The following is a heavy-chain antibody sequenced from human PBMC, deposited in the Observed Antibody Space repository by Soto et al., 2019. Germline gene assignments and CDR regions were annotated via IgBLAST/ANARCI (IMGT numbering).Heavy chain of an antibody. CDR2: ISGSGGST. J-gene: IGHJ4*02. CDR3: AKDLEAWIQLSSFDY. V-gene: IGHV3-23*01. CDR1: GFTFSSYA. D-gene: IGHD5-18*01. Sequence: EVQLLESGGGLVQPGGSLRLSCEASGFTFSSYAMSWVRQAPGKGLEWVSAISGSGGSTYYADSVKGRFTISRDNSKNTLYLQMNSLRAEDTAVYYCAKDLEAWIQLSSFDYWGQGTLVTVSS.